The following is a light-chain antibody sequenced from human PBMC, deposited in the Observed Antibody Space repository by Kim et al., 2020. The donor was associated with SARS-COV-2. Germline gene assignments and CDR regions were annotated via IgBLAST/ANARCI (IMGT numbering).Light chain of an antibody. CDR1: SANIGAGYA. CDR3: QSYDSSLSGWV. CDR2: GNS. J-gene: IGLJ3*02. V-gene: IGLV1-40*01. Sequence: TSACTESSANIGAGYAEHWHRQLPGTAAKLRRYGNSNRPAGVPDRFVGSKSGPSASLAITELQAEDEADYYCQSYDSSLSGWVFGGGTQLTVL.